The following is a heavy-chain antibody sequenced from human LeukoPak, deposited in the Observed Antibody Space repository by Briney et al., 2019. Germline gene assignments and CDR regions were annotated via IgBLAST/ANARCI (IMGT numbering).Heavy chain of an antibody. Sequence: ETLSLTCTVSGYSISSGYHWGWVRQAPGKGLEYVSAISSNGGSTYYANSVKGRFTISRDNSKNTLYLQMGSLRAEDMAVYYCARTYDFWSGYDYWGQGTLVTVSS. CDR2: ISSNGGST. CDR3: ARTYDFWSGYDY. D-gene: IGHD3-3*01. CDR1: GYSISSGYH. V-gene: IGHV3-64*01. J-gene: IGHJ4*02.